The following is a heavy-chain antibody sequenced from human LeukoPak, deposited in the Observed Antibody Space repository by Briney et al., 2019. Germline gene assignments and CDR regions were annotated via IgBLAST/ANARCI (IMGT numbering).Heavy chain of an antibody. Sequence: PSETLSLTCTVSGGSISSYYWSWIRQPAGKGLEWIGRIYTSGSTNYNPPLKSRVTISVDTSKNQFSLKLSSVTAADTAVYYCARGHSSGYYHAAFDIWGQGTMVTVSS. D-gene: IGHD3-22*01. J-gene: IGHJ3*02. CDR3: ARGHSSGYYHAAFDI. CDR1: GGSISSYY. CDR2: IYTSGST. V-gene: IGHV4-4*07.